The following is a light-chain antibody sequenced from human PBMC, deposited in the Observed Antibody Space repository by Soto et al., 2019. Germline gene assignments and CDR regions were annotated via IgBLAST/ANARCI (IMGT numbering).Light chain of an antibody. CDR1: QSLLHSNGYNY. CDR3: MQSLQTPRT. V-gene: IGKV2-28*01. CDR2: LGS. Sequence: DIVMTQSPLSLPVTPGEPASIYCRSSQSLLHSNGYNYLDWYLQKPGQSPHLLIYLGSNRASGVPDRFSGSGSGTDFTLKISRVEAEDVGVYYCMQSLQTPRTFGQGTKVEIK. J-gene: IGKJ1*01.